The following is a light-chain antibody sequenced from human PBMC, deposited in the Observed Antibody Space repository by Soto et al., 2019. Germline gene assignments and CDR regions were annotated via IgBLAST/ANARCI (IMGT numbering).Light chain of an antibody. V-gene: IGKV3-20*01. J-gene: IGKJ2*01. CDR3: HQYGSSPPYT. CDR1: QSFSSGY. Sequence: DIVLTQSPGTLSLSPGERATLSCRASQSFSSGYLAWYQQKPGQAPRLLIYGASTRATDIPDRFSGSESGTEFTLTISRLEPEYFAVYYCHQYGSSPPYTFGQGTKLEI. CDR2: GAS.